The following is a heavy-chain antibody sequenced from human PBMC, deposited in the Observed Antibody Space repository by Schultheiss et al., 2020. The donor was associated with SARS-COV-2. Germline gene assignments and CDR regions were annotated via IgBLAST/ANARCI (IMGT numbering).Heavy chain of an antibody. J-gene: IGHJ3*02. V-gene: IGHV3-30*18. CDR3: AKDRGSTVTTDAFDI. D-gene: IGHD4-17*01. CDR1: GFTFSRSV. Sequence: GGSLRLSCAASGFTFSRSVMSWVRQAPGKGLEWVAVISYDGSNKYYADSVKGRVTISRDNSKNTLYLQMNSLRAEDTAVYYCAKDRGSTVTTDAFDIWGQGTMVTVSS. CDR2: ISYDGSNK.